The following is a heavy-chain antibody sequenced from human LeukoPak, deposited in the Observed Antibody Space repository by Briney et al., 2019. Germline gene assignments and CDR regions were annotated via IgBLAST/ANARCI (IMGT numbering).Heavy chain of an antibody. CDR3: ARVGSSADGDYVGLGY. D-gene: IGHD4-17*01. J-gene: IGHJ4*02. CDR2: IKQDGSEK. CDR1: GFTFSSYW. Sequence: GGSLRLSCAASGFTFSSYWMSWVRQAPGKGLEWVANIKQDGSEKYYADSVKGRFTISRDNAKNSLYLQMNSLRAEDTAVYYCARVGSSADGDYVGLGYWGQGTLVTVSS. V-gene: IGHV3-7*03.